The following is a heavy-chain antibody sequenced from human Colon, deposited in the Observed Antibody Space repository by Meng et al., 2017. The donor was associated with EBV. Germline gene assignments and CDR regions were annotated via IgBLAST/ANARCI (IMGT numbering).Heavy chain of an antibody. CDR3: ATALY. Sequence: VQLGESGGGLVQPGGSLRLSCAASGFTFSSSALSWVRQAPGRGLEWVSTISGSGLSTYYADSVKGRFTISRDNSKNTLYLQMNSLRAEDTALYYCATALYWGQGTLVTVSS. CDR2: ISGSGLST. J-gene: IGHJ4*02. V-gene: IGHV3-23*04. D-gene: IGHD2-15*01. CDR1: GFTFSSSA.